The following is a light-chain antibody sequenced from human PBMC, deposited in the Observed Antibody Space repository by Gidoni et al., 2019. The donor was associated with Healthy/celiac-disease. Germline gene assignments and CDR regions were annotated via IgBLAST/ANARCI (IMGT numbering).Light chain of an antibody. J-gene: IGKJ4*01. CDR2: GAS. Sequence: EIVLTQSPGTLSLSPGERATLSCRASQSVSSSYLAWYQQKPGQAPRLLIYGASSRATGIPDRFSGSGSGTDFTLTISRLEPEEFAVYYCQQYGSSPALTFGGGTKMEIK. V-gene: IGKV3-20*01. CDR1: QSVSSSY. CDR3: QQYGSSPALT.